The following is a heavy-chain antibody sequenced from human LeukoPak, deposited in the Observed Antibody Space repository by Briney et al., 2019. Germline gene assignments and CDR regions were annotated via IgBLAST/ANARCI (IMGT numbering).Heavy chain of an antibody. CDR1: GGTFSSYA. CDR3: ASRGSWGGNYFDY. V-gene: IGHV1-69*05. J-gene: IGHJ4*02. D-gene: IGHD1-26*01. Sequence: SVKVSCKASGGTFSSYAISWVRQAPGQGLEWMGWIIPIVGTANYAQKFQGRVTITTDESTSTAYMELSSLRSEDTAVYYCASRGSWGGNYFDYWGQGTLVTVSS. CDR2: IIPIVGTA.